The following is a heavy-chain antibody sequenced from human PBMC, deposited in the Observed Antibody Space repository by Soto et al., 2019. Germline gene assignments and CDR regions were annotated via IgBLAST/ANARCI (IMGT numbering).Heavy chain of an antibody. J-gene: IGHJ6*02. CDR1: DGSISSSNW. CDR3: ARVSGSYYYGMDV. CDR2: IYHSGST. V-gene: IGHV4-4*02. Sequence: TGTLSLTCAVSDGSISSSNWWSWVRQPPGKGLEWIGEIYHSGSTNYNPSPKSRVTISVDKSKNQFSLKLNSVTAADTAVYYCARVSGSYYYGMDVWGQGTTVTVSS.